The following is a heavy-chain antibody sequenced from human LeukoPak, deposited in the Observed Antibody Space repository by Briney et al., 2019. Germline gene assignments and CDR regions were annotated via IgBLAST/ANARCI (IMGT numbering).Heavy chain of an antibody. CDR2: IKQDGSEK. Sequence: GGSLRLSCAASGYTFSSYWMSWVRQAPGKGLEWVANIKQDGSEKYYVDSVKGRFTISRDNAKNSLYLQMNSLRAEDTAVYYCASRRGFGWLLHFDYWGQGTLVTVSS. D-gene: IGHD3-9*01. V-gene: IGHV3-7*01. CDR1: GYTFSSYW. J-gene: IGHJ4*02. CDR3: ASRRGFGWLLHFDY.